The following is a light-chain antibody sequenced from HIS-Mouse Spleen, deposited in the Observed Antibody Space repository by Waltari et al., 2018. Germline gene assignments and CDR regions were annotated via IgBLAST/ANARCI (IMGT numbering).Light chain of an antibody. Sequence: QSALTQPASVSGSPGQSITISCTGTSSDVGSYNLVSWYQPPPGKAPKPMIYEGSKRPSGVSNRFSGSKSGNTASLTISGLQAEDEADYYCCSYAGSSTSWVFGGGTKLTVL. CDR2: EGS. CDR1: SSDVGSYNL. V-gene: IGLV2-23*01. J-gene: IGLJ3*02. CDR3: CSYAGSSTSWV.